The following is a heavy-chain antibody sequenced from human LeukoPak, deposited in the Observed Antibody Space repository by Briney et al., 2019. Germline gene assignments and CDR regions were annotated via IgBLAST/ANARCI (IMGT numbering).Heavy chain of an antibody. CDR2: IGGSGGST. J-gene: IGHJ4*02. D-gene: IGHD6-13*01. CDR3: AKAKSPQTLGIAAAVLNY. Sequence: GGSLRLSCAASGFTFSSYAMSWVRQAPGKGLEWVSAIGGSGGSTYYADSVKGRFTISRDNSKNTLYLQMNSLRAEDTAVYYCAKAKSPQTLGIAAAVLNYWGQGTLVTVSS. CDR1: GFTFSSYA. V-gene: IGHV3-23*01.